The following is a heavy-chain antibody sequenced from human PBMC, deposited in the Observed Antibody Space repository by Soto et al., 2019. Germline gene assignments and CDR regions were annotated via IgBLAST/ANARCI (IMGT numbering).Heavy chain of an antibody. D-gene: IGHD4-17*01. J-gene: IGHJ1*01. CDR3: LKNGEYSLHD. CDR2: IHLNGGS. V-gene: IGHV4-4*02. Sequence: SWTLSLTCSVSVGSLGRRDWWSCVRQPPGKGLEWIGQIHLNGGSTYDPSLKTRVAISVDMSKSLLSLEVRSVTTADTAVYYCLKNGEYSLHDWGQGALVTVSS. CDR1: VGSLGRRDW.